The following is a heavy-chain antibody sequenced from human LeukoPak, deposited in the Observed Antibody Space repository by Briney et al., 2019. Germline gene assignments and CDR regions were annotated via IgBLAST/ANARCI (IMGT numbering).Heavy chain of an antibody. CDR3: ARDLASSGYYYD. D-gene: IGHD3-22*01. Sequence: GASVKVSCKASGYTFTNYYMHWVRQAPGQGLEWMGIINPSTGSTSYAQKFQGRVTMTRDTSTSTVYMELSGLRSEDTAIYYCARDLASSGYYYDWGQGTLVTVSS. V-gene: IGHV1-46*01. CDR1: GYTFTNYY. CDR2: INPSTGST. J-gene: IGHJ4*02.